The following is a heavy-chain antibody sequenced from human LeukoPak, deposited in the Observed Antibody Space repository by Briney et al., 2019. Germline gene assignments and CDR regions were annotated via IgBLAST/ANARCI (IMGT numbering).Heavy chain of an antibody. CDR2: IYYSGST. V-gene: IGHV4-31*03. CDR1: GGSISSGGYY. J-gene: IGHJ4*02. CDR3: ARGTPIFVDY. Sequence: SETLSLTCTVSGGSISSGGYYWSWIRQHPGKGLEWIGYIYYSGSTYYNPSLKSRVTISVDTSKNQFSLKLRSVTAADTAVYYCARGTPIFVDYWGQGTLVTVSS. D-gene: IGHD2-15*01.